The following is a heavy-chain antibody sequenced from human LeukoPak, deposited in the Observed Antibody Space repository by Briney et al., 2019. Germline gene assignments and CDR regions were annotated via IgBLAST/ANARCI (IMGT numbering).Heavy chain of an antibody. CDR2: IYYIVTT. CDR1: GGSISSYY. CDR3: ARLAAGLYYYGMDV. D-gene: IGHD2-15*01. J-gene: IGHJ6*02. Sequence: SETLSLTCTVSGGSISSYYWRWLRQPPGKGLEWSCCIYYIVTTNYIPSLKSRVTMSVDTSKNQFSLKLSSVTAADTAVYYCARLAAGLYYYGMDVWGQGTTVTVSS. V-gene: IGHV4-59*08.